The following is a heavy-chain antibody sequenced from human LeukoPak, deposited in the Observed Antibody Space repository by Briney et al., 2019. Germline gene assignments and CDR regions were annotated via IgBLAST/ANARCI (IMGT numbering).Heavy chain of an antibody. J-gene: IGHJ4*02. CDR1: GDSISSYY. CDR2: IYYSEST. V-gene: IGHV4-59*12. D-gene: IGHD4-17*01. Sequence: SETLSLTCAVSGDSISSYYWSWIRQPPGKGLEWIGYIYYSESTNYNPSLKSRVTLSVDTSKNQFSLKLSSVTAADTAVYYCARGLPGAAEDYGDYESEPNYFDYWGQGTLVTVSS. CDR3: ARGLPGAAEDYGDYESEPNYFDY.